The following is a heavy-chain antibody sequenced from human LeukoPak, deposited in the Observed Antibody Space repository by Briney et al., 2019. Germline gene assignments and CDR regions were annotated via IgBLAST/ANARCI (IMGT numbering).Heavy chain of an antibody. CDR2: IYTSGST. V-gene: IGHV4-4*07. Sequence: PSETLSLTCTVSGGSISSYYWSWIRQPAGKGLEWIGRIYTSGSTNYNPSLKSRVTMSVDTSKNQFSLKLSSVTAEDTAVYYCARCYYDSSGYYYGRINYYYYYMDVWGKGTTVTISS. CDR3: ARCYYDSSGYYYGRINYYYYYMDV. J-gene: IGHJ6*03. D-gene: IGHD3-22*01. CDR1: GGSISSYY.